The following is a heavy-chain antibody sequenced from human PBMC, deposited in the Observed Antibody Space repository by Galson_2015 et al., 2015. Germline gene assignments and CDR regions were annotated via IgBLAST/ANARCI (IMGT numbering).Heavy chain of an antibody. Sequence: SLRLSCAASGFTFSSYAMHWVRQAPGKGLEWVAVISYDGSNKYYADSVKGRFTISRDNSKNTLYLQMNSLRAEDTAVYYCAREGTIRNYYYGMDVWGQGTTVTVSS. CDR3: AREGTIRNYYYGMDV. J-gene: IGHJ6*02. CDR2: ISYDGSNK. V-gene: IGHV3-30-3*01. CDR1: GFTFSSYA. D-gene: IGHD1-14*01.